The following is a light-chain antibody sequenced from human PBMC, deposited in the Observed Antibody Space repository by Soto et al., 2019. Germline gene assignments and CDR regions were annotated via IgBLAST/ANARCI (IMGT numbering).Light chain of an antibody. CDR3: QQYNNWPLWT. CDR2: GAS. CDR1: QSVGNN. V-gene: IGKV3D-15*01. J-gene: IGKJ1*01. Sequence: EIVLTQSPGTLSLSPGERATLSCRASQSVGNNLAWYQQRPGQPPRLLIYGASTRDTGVPTRFSGSGSGTEFTLTITSLQSEDFAVYYCQQYNNWPLWTFGQGTKVDI.